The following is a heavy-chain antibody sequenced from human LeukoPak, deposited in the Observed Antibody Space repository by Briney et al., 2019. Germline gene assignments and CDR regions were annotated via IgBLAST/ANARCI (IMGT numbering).Heavy chain of an antibody. CDR1: GYSFTSYW. V-gene: IGHV5-51*01. CDR3: ARPVRISSTPRPSWFDP. J-gene: IGHJ5*02. D-gene: IGHD6-13*01. Sequence: GESLKISCKGSGYSFTSYWIGWVRQMPGKGLEWMGIIYPGDSDTRYSPSLQGQVTISADKSISTAYLQWSSLKASDTAMYYCARPVRISSTPRPSWFDPWGQGTLVTVSS. CDR2: IYPGDSDT.